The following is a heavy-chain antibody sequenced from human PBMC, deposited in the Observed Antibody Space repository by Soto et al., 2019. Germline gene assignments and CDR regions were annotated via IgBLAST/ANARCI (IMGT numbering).Heavy chain of an antibody. CDR2: IFPISGTA. CDR1: GGTFSSYA. CDR3: ARSQGSSTSLEIYYYYYYGMDV. D-gene: IGHD2-2*01. V-gene: IGHV1-69*01. Sequence: QVQLVQSGAEVKKPGSSVKVSCKASGGTFSSYAISWVRQAPGQGLEWMGGIFPISGTANYAQKFQGRVTITADESTSTAYMEMSSLRSEHTAVYYCARSQGSSTSLEIYYYYYYGMDVWGQGTTVTVSS. J-gene: IGHJ6*02.